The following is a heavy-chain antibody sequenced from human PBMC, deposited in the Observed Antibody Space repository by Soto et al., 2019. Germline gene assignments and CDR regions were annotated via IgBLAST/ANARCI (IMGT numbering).Heavy chain of an antibody. Sequence: GGSLRLSCAASGFTFSSYGMHWVRQAPGKGLEWVAVISYDGSNKYYADSVKGRFTISRDNSKNTLYLQMNSLRAEDTAVYYCAKEEGVYSSSWYGGDYWGQGTLVTVSS. CDR2: ISYDGSNK. D-gene: IGHD6-13*01. CDR1: GFTFSSYG. CDR3: AKEEGVYSSSWYGGDY. J-gene: IGHJ4*02. V-gene: IGHV3-30*18.